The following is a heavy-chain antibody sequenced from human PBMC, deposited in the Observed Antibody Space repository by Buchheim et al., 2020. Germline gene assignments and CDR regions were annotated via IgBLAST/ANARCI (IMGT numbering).Heavy chain of an antibody. CDR2: IYSSGNT. J-gene: IGHJ4*02. D-gene: IGHD3-22*01. Sequence: QVQLQESGPGLVKPSETLSLTCTVSGGSINYYCWSWIRQPPGKGLEWIGYIYSSGNTNYNPSLKSRVTISVDTSKNQFSLRLSSVTAADTAVYYCARENDYYDSSGYHSAAFDYWGQGTL. CDR3: ARENDYYDSSGYHSAAFDY. CDR1: GGSINYYC. V-gene: IGHV4-59*01.